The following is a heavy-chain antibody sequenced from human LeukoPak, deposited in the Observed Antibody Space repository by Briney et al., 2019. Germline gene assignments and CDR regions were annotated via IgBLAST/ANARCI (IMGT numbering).Heavy chain of an antibody. V-gene: IGHV4-39*07. Sequence: KPSETLSLTCTVSGGSISSSSYYWGWIRQPPGKGLEWIGSIYYSGSTYYNPSLKSRVTISVDTSKNQFSLKLSSVTAADTAVYYCASRIWFGELFRKAYYFDYWGQGTLVTVSS. CDR2: IYYSGST. CDR1: GGSISSSSYY. J-gene: IGHJ4*02. D-gene: IGHD3-10*01. CDR3: ASRIWFGELFRKAYYFDY.